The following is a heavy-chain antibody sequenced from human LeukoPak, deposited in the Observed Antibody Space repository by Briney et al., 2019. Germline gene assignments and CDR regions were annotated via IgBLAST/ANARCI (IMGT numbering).Heavy chain of an antibody. D-gene: IGHD2-8*01. CDR1: GYSFTSYW. J-gene: IGHJ6*04. Sequence: GESLKISCEASGYSFTSYWIAWVRQMPGKGLEWMGIIYPGDFTTRYSPSFQGQVTISADRSTNTAYPQWNSLTASDTATYYCARKTYCTTSRCYYGMDVWGEGTTVTVTS. CDR2: IYPGDFTT. V-gene: IGHV5-51*01. CDR3: ARKTYCTTSRCYYGMDV.